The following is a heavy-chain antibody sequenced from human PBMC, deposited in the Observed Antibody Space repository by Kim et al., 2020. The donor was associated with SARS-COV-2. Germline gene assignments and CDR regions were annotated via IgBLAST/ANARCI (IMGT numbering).Heavy chain of an antibody. CDR3: ARVVIVGGSYFFDY. CDR2: IKQDGSEK. CDR1: GFTFSSYW. Sequence: GGSLRLSCAASGFTFSSYWMSWVRQAPGKGLEWVANIKQDGSEKYYVDSVKGRFTISRDNAKNSLYLQMNSLRAEDTAVYYCARVVIVGGSYFFDYWGQGTLVTVSS. D-gene: IGHD1-26*01. J-gene: IGHJ4*02. V-gene: IGHV3-7*01.